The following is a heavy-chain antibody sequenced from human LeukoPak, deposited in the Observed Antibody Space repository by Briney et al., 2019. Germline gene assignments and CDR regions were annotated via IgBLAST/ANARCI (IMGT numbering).Heavy chain of an antibody. Sequence: PSETLSLTCAVYGGSFSGYYWSWIRQPPGKGLEWIGEINHSGSTNYNPSLKSRVTISVDTSKNQFSLKLSSVTAADTAVYYCARGRFWSYYGSGSYYNWDANPPHLSFDYWGQGTLVTVSS. J-gene: IGHJ4*02. CDR2: INHSGST. D-gene: IGHD3-10*01. CDR3: ARGRFWSYYGSGSYYNWDANPPHLSFDY. CDR1: GGSFSGYY. V-gene: IGHV4-34*01.